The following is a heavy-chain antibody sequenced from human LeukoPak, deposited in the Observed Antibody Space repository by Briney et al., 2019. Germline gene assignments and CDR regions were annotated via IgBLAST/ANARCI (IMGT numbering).Heavy chain of an antibody. CDR2: FDPEDGET. Sequence: ASVKVSCKVSGYTLTELSMHWVRQAPGKGLEWMGGFDPEDGETIYAQKFQGRVTMTEDTSTDTAYMELSSLRSEDTAVYYCATLIVGATSSAFDIWGQGTMVTVSS. CDR3: ATLIVGATSSAFDI. D-gene: IGHD1-26*01. CDR1: GYTLTELS. J-gene: IGHJ3*02. V-gene: IGHV1-24*01.